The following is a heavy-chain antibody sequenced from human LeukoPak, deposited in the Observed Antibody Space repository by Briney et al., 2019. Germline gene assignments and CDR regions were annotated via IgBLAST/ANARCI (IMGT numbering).Heavy chain of an antibody. V-gene: IGHV3-30-3*01. D-gene: IGHD6-25*01. Sequence: GGSLRLSCSVSGFIFSSYAMHWVRQAPGKGLEWVAVISYDGNDKYYADSVKGRFTISRDSSENTLFPQMSSLRIEDTAVYYCAREWGNSGFDYWGQGTLVTVSS. J-gene: IGHJ4*02. CDR2: ISYDGNDK. CDR3: AREWGNSGFDY. CDR1: GFIFSSYA.